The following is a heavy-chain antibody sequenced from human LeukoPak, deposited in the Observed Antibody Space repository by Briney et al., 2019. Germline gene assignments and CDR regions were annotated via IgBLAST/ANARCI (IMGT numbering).Heavy chain of an antibody. V-gene: IGHV3-23*01. D-gene: IGHD3-10*01. Sequence: GGSLRLSCAASGFTFSSYAMSWVRQAPGKGLEWVSAISGSGGSTYYADSVQGRFTISRDNPKSTLYLQMNSLRAEDTAVYYCAKGPYYGSGSYSWFDPWGQGTLVTVSS. J-gene: IGHJ5*02. CDR1: GFTFSSYA. CDR3: AKGPYYGSGSYSWFDP. CDR2: ISGSGGST.